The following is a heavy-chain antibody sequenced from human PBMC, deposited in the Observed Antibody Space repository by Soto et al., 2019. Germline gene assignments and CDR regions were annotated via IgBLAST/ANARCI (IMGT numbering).Heavy chain of an antibody. Sequence: TLSLTCAVSSGSISSSNWWSWVRQPPGKGLEWIGEIYHSGSTNYNPSLKSRVTISVDKSKNQFSLKLSSVTAADTAVYYCARDLSAAGTFDYWGQGTLVTVSS. V-gene: IGHV4-4*02. D-gene: IGHD6-13*01. J-gene: IGHJ4*02. CDR1: SGSISSSNW. CDR3: ARDLSAAGTFDY. CDR2: IYHSGST.